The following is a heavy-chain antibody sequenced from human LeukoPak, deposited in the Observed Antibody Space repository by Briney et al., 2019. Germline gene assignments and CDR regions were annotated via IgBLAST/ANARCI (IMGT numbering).Heavy chain of an antibody. D-gene: IGHD6-19*01. J-gene: IGHJ4*02. Sequence: GGSLRLSCAVSGFPFSIYEMNWVRQAPGKGLEWVSNIGSSGTTIYYADSVKGRFSISRDNAKSSPYLQMNSLRVEDTAVYYCALLAVASDFDYWGQGALVTVSS. CDR2: IGSSGTTI. CDR3: ALLAVASDFDY. V-gene: IGHV3-48*03. CDR1: GFPFSIYE.